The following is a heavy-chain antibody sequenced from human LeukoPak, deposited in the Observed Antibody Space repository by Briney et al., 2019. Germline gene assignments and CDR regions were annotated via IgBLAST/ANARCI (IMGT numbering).Heavy chain of an antibody. Sequence: PGGSLRLSCAASGFTFDDYGMSWVRQAPGKGLEWVSIIFGGGGTYYAGSVRGRFTISRDNSQNMLFLQMNSLRAEDTAVYYCASWPGAWYGEDYWGQGTRVTVSS. CDR1: GFTFDDYG. D-gene: IGHD3-10*01. V-gene: IGHV3-53*01. CDR3: ASWPGAWYGEDY. J-gene: IGHJ4*02. CDR2: IFGGGGT.